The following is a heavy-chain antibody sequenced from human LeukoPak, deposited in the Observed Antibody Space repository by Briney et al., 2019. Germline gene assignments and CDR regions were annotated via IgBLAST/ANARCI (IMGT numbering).Heavy chain of an antibody. V-gene: IGHV3-66*01. Sequence: GGSLRLSCAVSGFRVSDYYMSWVRQAPGKGLEWVGLIRDSGEAFYADSVKGRFTISRDNSKNTLYLQMNSLRAEDTAVYYCARSSEPYYYYYYGMDVWGQGTTVTVSS. CDR1: GFRVSDYY. J-gene: IGHJ6*02. CDR2: IRDSGEA. CDR3: ARSSEPYYYYYYGMDV. D-gene: IGHD1-14*01.